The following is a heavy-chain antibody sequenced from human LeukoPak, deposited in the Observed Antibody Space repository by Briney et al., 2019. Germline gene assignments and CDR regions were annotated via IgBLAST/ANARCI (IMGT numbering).Heavy chain of an antibody. D-gene: IGHD3-16*01. CDR1: GFSLSSYS. CDR2: ISSGSNYI. V-gene: IGHV3-21*01. J-gene: IGHJ3*02. CDR3: ASARYGAFDI. Sequence: KSGGSLRLSCAASGFSLSSYSTTWVRQAPGKGLEWVSSISSGSNYIYYADSVKGRFTISRDNAKSSLYLQMNSLRAEDTAVYYCASARYGAFDIWGRGTMVTVSS.